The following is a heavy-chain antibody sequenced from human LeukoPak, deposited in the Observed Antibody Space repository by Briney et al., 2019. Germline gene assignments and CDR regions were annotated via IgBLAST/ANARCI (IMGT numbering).Heavy chain of an antibody. Sequence: GGSLRLSCAASGFSFNSFEMSWVRQAPGKGLEWVSYISSSGSTIYYADSVKGRFTISRDNAKNSLYLQMNSLRAEDAAVYYCARGWYNSGYYCDYWGQGTLVTVSS. J-gene: IGHJ4*02. V-gene: IGHV3-48*03. CDR1: GFSFNSFE. D-gene: IGHD6-19*01. CDR2: ISSSGSTI. CDR3: ARGWYNSGYYCDY.